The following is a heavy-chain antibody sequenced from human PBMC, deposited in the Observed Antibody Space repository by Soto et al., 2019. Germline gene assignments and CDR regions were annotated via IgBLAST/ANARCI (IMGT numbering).Heavy chain of an antibody. D-gene: IGHD6-13*01. V-gene: IGHV5-51*01. CDR2: IYPGDSDT. J-gene: IGHJ4*02. Sequence: GESLKISCKGSGYRFTSYWIGWVRQMPGKGLEWMGIIYPGDSDTRYGPSLQGQVTISADNSISTAYLQWRSLKASDTAMYFCAISSVASAGFDYWGQGKMVTVSS. CDR3: AISSVASAGFDY. CDR1: GYRFTSYW.